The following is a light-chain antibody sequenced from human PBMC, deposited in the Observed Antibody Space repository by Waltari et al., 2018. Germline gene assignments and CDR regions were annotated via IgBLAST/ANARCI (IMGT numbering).Light chain of an antibody. CDR2: HAS. CDR3: QQSGTFPPT. CDR1: QDIRTW. J-gene: IGKJ1*01. Sequence: DIRMTQSPSSLSASVGDRVTITCRASQDIRTWLAWYQQQPGKAPRLLIYHASGLQSGVPSRFSGSGSGTDFTLTISSLQPEDFATYSCQQSGTFPPTFGPGTKVEI. V-gene: IGKV1-12*01.